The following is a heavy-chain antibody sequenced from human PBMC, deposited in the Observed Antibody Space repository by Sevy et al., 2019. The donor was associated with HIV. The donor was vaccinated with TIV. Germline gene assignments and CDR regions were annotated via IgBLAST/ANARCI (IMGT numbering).Heavy chain of an antibody. Sequence: GGSLRLSCAASGFTFSSYAMSWVHQAPGKGLEWVSAISGSGGSTYYADSVKGRFTISRDNSKNTLYLQMNSLRAEDTAVYYCAADSSGFQRAWYYYYMDVWGKGTTVTVSS. CDR1: GFTFSSYA. CDR3: AADSSGFQRAWYYYYMDV. CDR2: ISGSGGST. D-gene: IGHD3-22*01. V-gene: IGHV3-23*01. J-gene: IGHJ6*03.